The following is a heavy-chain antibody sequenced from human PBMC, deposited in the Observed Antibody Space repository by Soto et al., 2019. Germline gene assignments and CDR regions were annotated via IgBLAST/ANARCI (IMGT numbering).Heavy chain of an antibody. CDR2: IKSKTDGGTT. CDR1: GFTFTTAW. D-gene: IGHD3-3*01. J-gene: IGHJ6*02. CDR3: TSSTDFWSGYYAYYYYYGMDV. V-gene: IGHV3-15*07. Sequence: GESLKISCAASGFTFTTAWINWVRQAPGNGLEWVGRIKSKTDGGTTDYAAPVKGRFTISRDDSKNTLYLQMNSLKTEDTAVYYCTSSTDFWSGYYAYYYYYGMDVWGQGTTVTVSS.